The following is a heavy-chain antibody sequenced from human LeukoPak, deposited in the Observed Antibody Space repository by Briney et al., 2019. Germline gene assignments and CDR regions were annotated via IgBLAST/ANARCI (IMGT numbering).Heavy chain of an antibody. CDR2: NSAGDT. V-gene: IGHV3-23*01. CDR3: AKDDDGHHHGVDH. Sequence: GGSLRLSRAASGFTVSSYAMAWVRQAPGKGLEWVSANSAGDTYYADSVKGWFTISRDNSMNTLYLQMSSLRADDTALYYCAKDDDGHHHGVDHWGQGTLVTVSS. D-gene: IGHD4-17*01. J-gene: IGHJ4*02. CDR1: GFTVSSYA.